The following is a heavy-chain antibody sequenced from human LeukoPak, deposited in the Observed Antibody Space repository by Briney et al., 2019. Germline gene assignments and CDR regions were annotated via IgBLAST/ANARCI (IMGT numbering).Heavy chain of an antibody. J-gene: IGHJ4*02. CDR1: GVSISSSEW. V-gene: IGHV4-4*02. D-gene: IGHD3-9*01. CDR3: EKTEMYFEPGDY. CDR2: IHRAGRT. Sequence: SGTLSLTCAVSGVSISSSEWWFWVRQPPGQGLEGIGEIHRAGRTRYNPSLKSRVTISMDYSKNQFSLKLTSVTAADTAIYYCEKTEMYFEPGDYWGPGALVTVSS.